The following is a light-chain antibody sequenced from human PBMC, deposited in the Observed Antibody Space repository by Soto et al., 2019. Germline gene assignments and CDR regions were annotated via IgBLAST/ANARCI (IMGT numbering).Light chain of an antibody. J-gene: IGKJ3*01. CDR2: SAS. Sequence: IVMTQSPATLSVSPGDKDNLSCRARHSVTTQCSWYQQKPGQATRIICHSASSRATGVTDRITGSVSGTDFSLSISRLEPEDFAVYSSQQYGGSTRPFAQGTKWIS. CDR3: QQYGGSTRP. CDR1: HSVTTQC. V-gene: IGKV3-20*01.